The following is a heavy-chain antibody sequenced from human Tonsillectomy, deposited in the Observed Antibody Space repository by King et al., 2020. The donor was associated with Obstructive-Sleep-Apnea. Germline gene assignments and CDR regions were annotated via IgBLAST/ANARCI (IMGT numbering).Heavy chain of an antibody. D-gene: IGHD1-26*01. CDR3: ARGRLVGAIDY. Sequence: LVESGGGVVQPGRSLRLSCAASGFTFSHYSVHWVRQAPGKGLDWVAVISYDVSNKYYADSVKGRFTISRDISKSTLFLQMNSLRAEDTAVYYCARGRLVGAIDYWGQGTLVTVSS. CDR2: ISYDVSNK. J-gene: IGHJ4*02. V-gene: IGHV3-30-3*01. CDR1: GFTFSHYS.